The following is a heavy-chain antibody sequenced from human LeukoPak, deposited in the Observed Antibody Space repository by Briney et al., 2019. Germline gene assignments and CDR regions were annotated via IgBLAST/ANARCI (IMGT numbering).Heavy chain of an antibody. D-gene: IGHD2-2*01. CDR1: GGSFSGYY. V-gene: IGHV4-34*01. CDR3: AGGYQLPHEY. J-gene: IGHJ4*02. CDR2: INHSGST. Sequence: SETLSLTCAVYGGSFSGYYWRWIRQPPGKGLEWIGEINHSGSTNYNPSLKSRVTISVDTSMNQFCLKLSSVTAADTAVYYGAGGYQLPHEYWGKGTLVTVSS.